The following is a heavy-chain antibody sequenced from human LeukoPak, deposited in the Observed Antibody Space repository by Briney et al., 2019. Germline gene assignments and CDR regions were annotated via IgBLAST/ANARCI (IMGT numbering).Heavy chain of an antibody. Sequence: GGSLRLSCAASGFTFSSYAMTWVRQAPGRGLEWVSCMSGSGAYIYYAESVKGRFTISRDNAKNSLYLQMNSLRPEDTAVYYCARFSDALDVWGQGTTVIVSS. CDR3: ARFSDALDV. J-gene: IGHJ6*02. CDR1: GFTFSSYA. V-gene: IGHV3-21*01. D-gene: IGHD2-21*02. CDR2: MSGSGAYI.